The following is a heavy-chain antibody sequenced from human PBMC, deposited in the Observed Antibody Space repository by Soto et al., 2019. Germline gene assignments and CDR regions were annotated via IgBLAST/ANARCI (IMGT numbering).Heavy chain of an antibody. J-gene: IGHJ4*02. CDR1: GFTFNNYA. CDR2: ISGGIT. CDR3: ATCIGGDCYSDY. D-gene: IGHD2-21*02. Sequence: SCVASGFTFNNYAMSWVRQAPGKGLEWVSAISGGITYYADSVKGRFTISRDNSKNTLFLQMTSLRVEDTAVYYCATCIGGDCYSDYWGQGALVTVSS. V-gene: IGHV3-23*01.